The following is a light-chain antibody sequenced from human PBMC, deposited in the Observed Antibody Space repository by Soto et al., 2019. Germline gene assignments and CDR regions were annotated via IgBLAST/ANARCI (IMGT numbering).Light chain of an antibody. CDR2: DAS. CDR1: ERIYSAY. J-gene: IGKJ5*01. CDR3: QQGSNWPRT. Sequence: EVVLTQSPGTLSLSRGERATLSCRASERIYSAYLGWYQQKPGQAPRLLIYDASKRAAGIPARFSGSGSGTDFTLTISSLEPEDFAVYYCQQGSNWPRTFGQGTRLEIK. V-gene: IGKV3-11*01.